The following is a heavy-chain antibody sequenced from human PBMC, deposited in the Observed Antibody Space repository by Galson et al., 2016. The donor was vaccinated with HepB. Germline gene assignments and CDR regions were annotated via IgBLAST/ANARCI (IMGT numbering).Heavy chain of an antibody. Sequence: SLRLSCAASGFAFGSHWMHWVRQVPGKGLAWVSRINSDGTISNYADSVKGRFTISRDTANNTLYLQMNSLRVDDTAIEYCGRYHSVVITPAYNWFDPWGQGTLVTVSS. CDR3: GRYHSVVITPAYNWFDP. V-gene: IGHV3-74*01. J-gene: IGHJ5*02. D-gene: IGHD4-23*01. CDR1: GFAFGSHW. CDR2: INSDGTIS.